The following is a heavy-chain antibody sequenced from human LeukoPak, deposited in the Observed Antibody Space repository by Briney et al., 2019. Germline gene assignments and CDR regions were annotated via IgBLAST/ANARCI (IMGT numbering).Heavy chain of an antibody. CDR2: ISSSSSYI. J-gene: IGHJ5*02. CDR3: ARGVINSNWFDP. D-gene: IGHD3-10*01. CDR1: GFTFSSYS. Sequence: GSLRLSCAASGFTFSSYSMNWVRQAPGKGLEWVSSISSSSSYIYYADSVKGRFTISRDNAKNSLYLQMNSLRAEDTAVYYCARGVINSNWFDPWGQGTLVTVSS. V-gene: IGHV3-21*01.